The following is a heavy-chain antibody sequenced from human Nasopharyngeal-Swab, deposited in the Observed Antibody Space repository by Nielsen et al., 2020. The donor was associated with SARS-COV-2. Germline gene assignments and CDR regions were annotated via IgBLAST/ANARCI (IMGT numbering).Heavy chain of an antibody. D-gene: IGHD4-17*01. CDR2: IKSKTDGGTT. Sequence: GESLKISCAASGFTVSKAWMSWVRQAPGKGLEWVGRIKSKTDGGTTDYAAPVKGRFTISRDDSKNTLYLQMNSLKTEDTAVYYCTTDYYYGDSTVFDYWGQGTLVTVSS. CDR3: TTDYYYGDSTVFDY. V-gene: IGHV3-15*01. J-gene: IGHJ4*02. CDR1: GFTVSKAW.